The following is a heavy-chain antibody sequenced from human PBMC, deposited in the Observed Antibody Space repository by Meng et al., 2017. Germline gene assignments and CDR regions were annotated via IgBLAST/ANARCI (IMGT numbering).Heavy chain of an antibody. CDR3: ARVPYYDYVWGSYRYFPPGWFDP. CDR1: GFTFSSYW. CDR2: IKQDGSEK. D-gene: IGHD3-16*02. Sequence: GSLRLSCAASGFTFSSYWMSWVRQAPGKGLEWVANIKQDGSEKYYVDSVKGRFTISRDNAKSSLYLQMNSLRAEDTAVYYCARVPYYDYVWGSYRYFPPGWFDPWGQGTLVTVSS. J-gene: IGHJ5*02. V-gene: IGHV3-7*01.